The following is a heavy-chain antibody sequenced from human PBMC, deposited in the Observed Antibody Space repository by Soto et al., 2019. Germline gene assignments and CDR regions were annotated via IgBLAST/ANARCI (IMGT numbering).Heavy chain of an antibody. V-gene: IGHV4-34*01. D-gene: IGHD6-13*01. Sequence: SETLSLTCAVYGGSFSGYYWSWIRQPPGKGLEWIGEINHSGSTNYSTSLKTRLTISKDTSKNQVVLTMTNMDPVDTATYYCARVSFVFALGAPYYYYYGMDVWGQGTTVTVSS. J-gene: IGHJ6*02. CDR2: INHSGST. CDR3: ARVSFVFALGAPYYYYYGMDV. CDR1: GGSFSGYY.